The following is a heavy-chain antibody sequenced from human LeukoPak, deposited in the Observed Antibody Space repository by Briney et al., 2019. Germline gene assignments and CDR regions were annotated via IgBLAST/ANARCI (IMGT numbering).Heavy chain of an antibody. V-gene: IGHV3-30*18. CDR3: AKDNTYYYASGSYYFYFDY. D-gene: IGHD3-10*01. J-gene: IGHJ4*02. CDR2: ISYDGSQK. CDR1: GFTFSSSG. Sequence: GGSLRLSCAASGFTFSSSGMHWVRQAPGKGLEWVAIISYDGSQKYFADSVKGRFTISRDNSKNTLYLQMDSLRAEDTAVYYCAKDNTYYYASGSYYFYFDYWGQGTLVTVSS.